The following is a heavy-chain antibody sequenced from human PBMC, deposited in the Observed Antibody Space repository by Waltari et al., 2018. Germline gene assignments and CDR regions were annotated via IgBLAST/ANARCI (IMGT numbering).Heavy chain of an antibody. D-gene: IGHD1-26*01. J-gene: IGHJ3*02. CDR1: GGYISMGYYY. V-gene: IGHV4-30-4*08. CDR3: ARDRVVGATTGGGAFDI. CDR2: IYYSGST. Sequence: QVQLQESGPGRVKPSQTLSLTCTVSGGYISMGYYYWSWIRHPHGKGLEWIGYIYYSGSTYYNPSLKSRVTISVDTSKNQFSLKLSSVTAADTAVYYCARDRVVGATTGGGAFDIWGQGTMVTVSS.